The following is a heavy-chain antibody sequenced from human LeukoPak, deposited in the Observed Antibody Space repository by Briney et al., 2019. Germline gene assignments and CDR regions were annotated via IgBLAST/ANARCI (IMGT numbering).Heavy chain of an antibody. V-gene: IGHV3-48*03. CDR1: GFTFSSYE. J-gene: IGHJ4*02. CDR3: ARDSDCFDY. Sequence: GGSLRLSCAASGFTFSSYEMNWVRQAPGKGLEWVSYISSSGSTIYHADSVKGRFTISRDNAKNSLYLQMNSLRAEDTAVYYCARDSDCFDYWGQGTLVTVSS. CDR2: ISSSGSTI. D-gene: IGHD2-15*01.